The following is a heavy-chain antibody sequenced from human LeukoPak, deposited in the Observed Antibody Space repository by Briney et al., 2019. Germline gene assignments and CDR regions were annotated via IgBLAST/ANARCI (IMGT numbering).Heavy chain of an antibody. CDR1: GYSISSGYY. Sequence: SETLSLTCTVSGYSISSGYYWGWIRQPPGKGLEWIGSIYHSGSTYYNPSLKSRVTISVDTSKNQFSLILSSVTAADTAVYYCARGRGSTWYGYYYYYYMDVWGKGTTVTISS. J-gene: IGHJ6*03. CDR3: ARGRGSTWYGYYYYYYMDV. D-gene: IGHD6-13*01. V-gene: IGHV4-38-2*02. CDR2: IYHSGST.